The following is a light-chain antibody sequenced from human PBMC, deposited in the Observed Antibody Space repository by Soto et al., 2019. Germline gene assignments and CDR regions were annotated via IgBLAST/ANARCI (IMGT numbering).Light chain of an antibody. CDR2: GAS. Sequence: DIQMTQSPSSLSVSIGDRVTITCRASQSISTYLNWYEQKPGKAPNLLNYGASTLQSGVPSRFSGGGSGTYFTLTISGLQPEDFGSYYCQQSYTSPVTFGGGTKVDIK. CDR3: QQSYTSPVT. CDR1: QSISTY. J-gene: IGKJ4*01. V-gene: IGKV1-39*01.